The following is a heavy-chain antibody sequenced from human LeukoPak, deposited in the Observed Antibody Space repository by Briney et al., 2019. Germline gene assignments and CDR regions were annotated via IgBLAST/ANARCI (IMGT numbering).Heavy chain of an antibody. J-gene: IGHJ4*02. V-gene: IGHV4-38-2*01. CDR3: ARHSSGWYGETFDH. CDR1: GYSISSGYY. CDR2: IYHSGST. Sequence: SETLSLTCAVSGYSISSGYYWGWIRQPPGKGLEWIGSIYHSGSTYYNPSLKSRVTISVDTSKNQFSLKLSSVTAADTAVYYCARHSSGWYGETFDHWGQGTLVTVSS. D-gene: IGHD6-19*01.